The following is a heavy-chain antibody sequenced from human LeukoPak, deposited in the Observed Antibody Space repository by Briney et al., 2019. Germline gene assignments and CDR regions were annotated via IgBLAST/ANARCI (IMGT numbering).Heavy chain of an antibody. CDR1: GGSISNYY. D-gene: IGHD2-15*01. V-gene: IGHV4-4*07. CDR2: IYTSGRT. CDR3: ARDQNTKSSSYNWFDP. J-gene: IGHJ5*02. Sequence: SETLSLTCTVSGGSISNYYWSWIRQPAGKGLEWIGRIYTSGRTDYNPSLKGRVTMSLDTSKNQLSLKLTSVTAADTAVYYCARDQNTKSSSYNWFDPWGQGTLVTVSS.